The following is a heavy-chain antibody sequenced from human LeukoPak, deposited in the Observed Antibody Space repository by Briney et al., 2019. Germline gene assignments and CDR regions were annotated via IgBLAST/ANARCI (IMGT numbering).Heavy chain of an antibody. V-gene: IGHV3-7*01. CDR2: MKRDGGEK. CDR1: IFTFTPGW. J-gene: IGHJ4*02. D-gene: IGHD5-18*01. CDR3: ASLDTAHPSGVH. Sequence: QAGGSLRLSCEASIFTFTPGWMSWVRQAPGKGLEWVAMMKRDGGEKHYVDSVRGRFTISRDNAKDSLYLQMDSLRDEDTAVYYCASLDTAHPSGVHWGQGTLVTVSS.